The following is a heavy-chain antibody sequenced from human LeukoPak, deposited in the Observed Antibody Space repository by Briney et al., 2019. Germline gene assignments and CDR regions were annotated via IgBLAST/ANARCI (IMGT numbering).Heavy chain of an antibody. D-gene: IGHD6-19*01. J-gene: IGHJ3*02. CDR3: ARFYSSGSFGAFDI. V-gene: IGHV3-53*01. CDR2: IYSNGST. Sequence: GGSLRLSCATSDFTVSSNYMSWVRQAPGKGLEWVSIIYSNGSTYYADSMKGRFTISRDNSKNTLYVQMNSLRAEDTAVYYCARFYSSGSFGAFDIWGQGTMVTVSS. CDR1: DFTVSSNY.